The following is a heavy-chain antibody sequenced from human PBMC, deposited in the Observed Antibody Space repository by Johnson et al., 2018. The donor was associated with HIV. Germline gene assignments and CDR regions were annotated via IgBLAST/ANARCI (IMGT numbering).Heavy chain of an antibody. CDR2: IYSGDNT. V-gene: IGHV3-53*01. CDR3: ARADGSYYDRASWAFDT. J-gene: IGHJ3*02. D-gene: IGHD1-26*01. Sequence: VQLVESGGGLIQPGGSLRLSCVASGFTVSTNYMTWVRQAPGKGLEWVSLIYSGDNTYYADSVKGRFIISRDNSKNTLYLQMNSLRAEDTAIYYCARADGSYYDRASWAFDTWGQGTMVTVSS. CDR1: GFTVSTNY.